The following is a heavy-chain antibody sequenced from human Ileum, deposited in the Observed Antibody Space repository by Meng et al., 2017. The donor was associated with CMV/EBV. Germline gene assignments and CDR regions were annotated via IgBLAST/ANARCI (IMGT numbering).Heavy chain of an antibody. J-gene: IGHJ4*02. CDR2: INDSGGRT. D-gene: IGHD6-13*01. Sequence: GESLKISCAASGLTVSAYGMHWVRQAPGKGLEWVSTINDSGGRTHYADSVKGRFTISRDNSRNTLYLQMDSLRAEDTAIYYCDAADYWGQGVLVTVSS. V-gene: IGHV3-23*01. CDR1: GLTVSAYG. CDR3: DAADY.